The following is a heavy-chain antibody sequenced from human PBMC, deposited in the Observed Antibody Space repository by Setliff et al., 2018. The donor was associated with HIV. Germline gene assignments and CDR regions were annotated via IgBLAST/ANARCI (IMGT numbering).Heavy chain of an antibody. CDR3: ARGLVGSGYDDGAFDI. CDR2: IYYTGST. J-gene: IGHJ3*02. Sequence: PSETLSLTCTVSGGSMSSYYWSWIRQPPGKGLEWIGSIYYTGSTDYNPSLMSRVTISLDTPKNQFSLKLNSVIAADTAVYYCARGLVGSGYDDGAFDIWGQGTMVTVSS. V-gene: IGHV4-59*01. CDR1: GGSMSSYY. D-gene: IGHD3-22*01.